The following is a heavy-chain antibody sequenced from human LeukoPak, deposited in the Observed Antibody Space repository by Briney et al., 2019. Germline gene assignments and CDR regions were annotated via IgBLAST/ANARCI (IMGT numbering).Heavy chain of an antibody. Sequence: QPGGSLRLSCVASGFTLTDHPMNWVRQAPGKGLEWISYIGGDGIAFYADSVKGRFTASKDDARKSMYLQMNSLRDEDTAVYYCASSGSYRFDYWGQGTLVTVSS. D-gene: IGHD1-26*01. J-gene: IGHJ4*02. CDR3: ASSGSYRFDY. V-gene: IGHV3-48*02. CDR2: IGGDGIA. CDR1: GFTLTDHP.